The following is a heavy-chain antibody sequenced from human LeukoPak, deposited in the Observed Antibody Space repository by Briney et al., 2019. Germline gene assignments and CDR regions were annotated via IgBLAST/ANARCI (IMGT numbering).Heavy chain of an antibody. CDR2: ISYDGSNK. D-gene: IGHD1-14*01. CDR3: ARAGRAKRNQDYFDY. Sequence: SGGSLRLSCAASGFTFSSYAMHWVRQAPGKGLEWVAVISYDGSNKYYADSVKGRFTISRDNSKNTLYLQMNSLRAEDTAVYYCARAGRAKRNQDYFDYWGQGTLVTVSS. CDR1: GFTFSSYA. V-gene: IGHV3-30-3*01. J-gene: IGHJ4*02.